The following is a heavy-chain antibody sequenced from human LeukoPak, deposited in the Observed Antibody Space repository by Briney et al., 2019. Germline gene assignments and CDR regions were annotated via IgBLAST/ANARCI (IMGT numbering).Heavy chain of an antibody. CDR1: GFTFSSYH. D-gene: IGHD3-10*01. Sequence: GGSLRLSCAASGFTFSSYHMDWVRQAPEKGLEWVSAISSSSYIYYTDSVKGRFTISRDNAKNSLYLQMNSLRAEDTAVYYCARVGFSYGSGSYYPFDYWGQGTLVTVSS. V-gene: IGHV3-21*01. CDR3: ARVGFSYGSGSYYPFDY. CDR2: ISSSSYI. J-gene: IGHJ4*02.